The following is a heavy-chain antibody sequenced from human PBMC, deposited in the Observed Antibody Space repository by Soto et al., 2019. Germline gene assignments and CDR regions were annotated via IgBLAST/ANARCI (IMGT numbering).Heavy chain of an antibody. Sequence: PSETLSLTCTVFGGSISSSSYLWGLIRQPPGKGLEWIGSIYFAGSTYYNPSLKSRVTISVDTSKNQFSLKLSSVTAADTAVYYCARNRVTQSDYWGQGTLVTVSS. CDR3: ARNRVTQSDY. J-gene: IGHJ4*02. D-gene: IGHD2-21*02. V-gene: IGHV4-39*07. CDR1: GGSISSSSYL. CDR2: IYFAGST.